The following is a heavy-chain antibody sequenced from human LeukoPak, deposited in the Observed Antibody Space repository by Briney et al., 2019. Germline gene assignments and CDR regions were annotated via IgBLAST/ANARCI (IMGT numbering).Heavy chain of an antibody. CDR1: GFTFDDYT. D-gene: IGHD4-11*01. Sequence: GGSLRLSCAASGFTFDDYTMHWVRQAPGKGLEWVSLISWDGGSTYYADSVKGRFTISRDNSKNSLYLQMNSLRTEDTALHYCAKDITPSSKSGYFDYWGQGTLVTVSS. CDR3: AKDITPSSKSGYFDY. V-gene: IGHV3-43*01. J-gene: IGHJ4*02. CDR2: ISWDGGST.